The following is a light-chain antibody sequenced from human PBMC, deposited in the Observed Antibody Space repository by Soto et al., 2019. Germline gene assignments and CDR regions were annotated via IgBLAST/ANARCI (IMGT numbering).Light chain of an antibody. V-gene: IGKV3-11*01. CDR3: QQRSNWS. CDR2: DAS. J-gene: IGKJ5*01. CDR1: QSVSSY. Sequence: EIVSTQSPATLSLSPGERATLSCRASQSVSSYLAWYQQKPGQAPRLLIYDASNRATGIPARFSGSGSGTDFTLTSSSLEPEDFAVYYCQQRSNWSFGQGTRLEIK.